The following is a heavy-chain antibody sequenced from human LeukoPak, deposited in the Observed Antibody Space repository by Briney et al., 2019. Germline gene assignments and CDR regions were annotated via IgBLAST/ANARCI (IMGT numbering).Heavy chain of an antibody. J-gene: IGHJ4*02. Sequence: PGGSLRLSCAASGFTFGNCAISWVRQAPGMGLDWVSAISGSGVGTNYADSVKGRFTISRDNSKNTLYLQMNSLRADDTAVYYCAKNGRDDHDRYFFDFWGRGILVTVSS. CDR3: AKNGRDDHDRYFFDF. V-gene: IGHV3-23*01. CDR1: GFTFGNCA. CDR2: ISGSGVGT. D-gene: IGHD3-9*01.